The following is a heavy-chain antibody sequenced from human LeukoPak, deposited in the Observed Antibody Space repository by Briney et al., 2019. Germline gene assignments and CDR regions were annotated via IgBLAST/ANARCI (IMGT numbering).Heavy chain of an antibody. V-gene: IGHV4-59*12. CDR3: ARRVDTAMVLFDY. J-gene: IGHJ4*02. CDR2: VYYSGST. D-gene: IGHD5-18*01. Sequence: PSETLSLTCTFSGGSISSYYWNWIRQPPGKALEWIGYVYYSGSTNYNPSLKSRLTISLDTAENQFSLKLSSVTAADTAVYYCARRVDTAMVLFDYWGQGTLVTVSS. CDR1: GGSISSYY.